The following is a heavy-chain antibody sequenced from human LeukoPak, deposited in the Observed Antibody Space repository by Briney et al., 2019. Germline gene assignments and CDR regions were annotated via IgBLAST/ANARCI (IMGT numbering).Heavy chain of an antibody. CDR3: TTAPSGSIVVVPAAINYYGMDV. CDR1: GFTFSNAW. J-gene: IGHJ6*02. CDR2: IKSKTDGGTT. D-gene: IGHD2-2*01. Sequence: PGGSLRLSCAASGFTFSNAWMSWVRQAPGKGLERVCRIKSKTDGGTTDYAAPVKGRFTISRDDSKNTLYLQMNSLKTEDTAVYYCTTAPSGSIVVVPAAINYYGMDVWGQGTTVTVSS. V-gene: IGHV3-15*01.